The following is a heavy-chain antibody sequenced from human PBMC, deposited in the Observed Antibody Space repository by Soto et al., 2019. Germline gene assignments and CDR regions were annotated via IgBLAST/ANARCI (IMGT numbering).Heavy chain of an antibody. D-gene: IGHD2-2*01. V-gene: IGHV1-46*01. CDR2: INPSGGST. CDR1: GGTFSSYA. CDR3: ARGAVVVPKYGMDV. J-gene: IGHJ6*02. Sequence: ASVKVSCKASGGTFSSYAISWVRQAPGQGLEWMGIINPSGGSTSYAQKFQGRVTMTRDTSTSTVYMELSSLRSEDTAVYYCARGAVVVPKYGMDVWGQGTTVTVSS.